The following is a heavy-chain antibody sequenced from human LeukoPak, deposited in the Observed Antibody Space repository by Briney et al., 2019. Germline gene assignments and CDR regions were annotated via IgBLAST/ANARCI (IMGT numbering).Heavy chain of an antibody. Sequence: SETLSLTCTVSGYSISSGYYWGWIRQPPGKGLEWIGSIYHSGSTYYNPSLKSRVTISVDTSKNQFSLKLSSVTAADTAVYYCARAGGQPKYYYDSSGYNAFDIWGQGTMVTVSS. CDR1: GYSISSGYY. CDR3: ARAGGQPKYYYDSSGYNAFDI. D-gene: IGHD3-22*01. CDR2: IYHSGST. J-gene: IGHJ3*02. V-gene: IGHV4-38-2*02.